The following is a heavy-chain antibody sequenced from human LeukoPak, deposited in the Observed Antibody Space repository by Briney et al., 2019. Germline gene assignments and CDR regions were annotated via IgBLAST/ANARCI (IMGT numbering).Heavy chain of an antibody. CDR3: AKDIKVTHGAFDI. D-gene: IGHD2-21*02. CDR1: RFTFDDYA. V-gene: IGHV3-9*01. CDR2: ISWNSGSI. J-gene: IGHJ3*02. Sequence: PGRSLRLSCAASRFTFDDYAMHWVRQAPGKGLEWVSGISWNSGSIGYADSVKGRFTISRDNAKNSLYLQMNSLRAEDTALYYCAKDIKVTHGAFDIWGQGTMVTVSS.